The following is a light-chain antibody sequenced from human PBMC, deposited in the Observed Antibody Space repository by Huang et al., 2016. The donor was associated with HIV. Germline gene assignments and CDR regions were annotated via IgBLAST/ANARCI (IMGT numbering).Light chain of an antibody. Sequence: ERVLTQSPVTLSVSPGERATLSCRASQSVSSNLAWYQRKPGQAPRLLIYDASTRASDIPARFSGSGSDIEFTLTITSLQSEDFAVYYCQQYNNWPRTFGQGTKLEIK. J-gene: IGKJ2*01. CDR3: QQYNNWPRT. V-gene: IGKV3-15*01. CDR2: DAS. CDR1: QSVSSN.